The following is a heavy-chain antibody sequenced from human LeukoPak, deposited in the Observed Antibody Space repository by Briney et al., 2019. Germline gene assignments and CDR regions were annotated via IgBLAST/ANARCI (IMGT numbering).Heavy chain of an antibody. V-gene: IGHV3-48*01. CDR2: ISSSSSTI. CDR3: AREGQLWVVDWYFDL. D-gene: IGHD5-18*01. Sequence: PGGSLRLSRAASGFTFSSYSMNWVRQAPGKGLEWVSYISSSSSTIYYADSVKGRFTTSRDNAKNSLYLQMNSLRAEDTAVYYCAREGQLWVVDWYFDLWGRGTLVTVSS. CDR1: GFTFSSYS. J-gene: IGHJ2*01.